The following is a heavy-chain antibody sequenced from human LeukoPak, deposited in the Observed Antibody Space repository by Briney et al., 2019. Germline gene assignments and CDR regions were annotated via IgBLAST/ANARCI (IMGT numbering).Heavy chain of an antibody. J-gene: IGHJ5*02. Sequence: PSETLSLTCTVSGGSISSYYWSWIRQPPGKGLEWIGHIYTSGSTNYNPSLKSRVTISVDTSKNQFSLKLSSVTAADTAVYYCARHRAQYDFWSGYYMDWFDPWGQGTLVTVSS. CDR3: ARHRAQYDFWSGYYMDWFDP. V-gene: IGHV4-4*09. CDR1: GGSISSYY. D-gene: IGHD3-3*01. CDR2: IYTSGST.